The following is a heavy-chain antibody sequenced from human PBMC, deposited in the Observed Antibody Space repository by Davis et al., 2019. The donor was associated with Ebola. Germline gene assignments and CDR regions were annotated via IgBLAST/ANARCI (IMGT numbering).Heavy chain of an antibody. J-gene: IGHJ4*02. V-gene: IGHV1-18*04. CDR3: ARGGFASGWYADY. CDR1: GYTFSTYA. Sequence: ASVKVSCKTSGYTFSTYAITWVRQAPGQGLEWMGWISVYNGKTDYAQKVQGRVTMTTDTSTSTAYMELRSLRSDDTAVYYCARGGFASGWYADYWGQGTLVTVSS. CDR2: ISVYNGKT. D-gene: IGHD6-19*01.